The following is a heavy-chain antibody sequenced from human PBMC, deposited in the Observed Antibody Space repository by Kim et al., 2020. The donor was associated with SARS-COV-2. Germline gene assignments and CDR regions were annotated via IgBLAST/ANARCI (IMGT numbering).Heavy chain of an antibody. V-gene: IGHV4-34*01. CDR1: GGSFSGYY. J-gene: IGHJ4*02. D-gene: IGHD2-2*01. Sequence: SETLSLTCAVYGGSFSGYYWRWIRQPPGKGLEWIGEINHSGSTNYNPSLKSRVTISVDTSKNQFSLKLSSVTAADTAVYYCAREFYRFNIVVVHFYYFDYWGQGPGVTVSS. CDR2: INHSGST. CDR3: AREFYRFNIVVVHFYYFDY.